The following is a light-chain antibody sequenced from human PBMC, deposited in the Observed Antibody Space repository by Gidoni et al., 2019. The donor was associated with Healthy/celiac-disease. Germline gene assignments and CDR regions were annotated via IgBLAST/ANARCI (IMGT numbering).Light chain of an antibody. V-gene: IGKV1-39*01. CDR2: AAS. CDR1: QSISSY. Sequence: DIHITQSPSSLSASVGDRVTITCRASQSISSYLNWYQQKPGKAPKLLIYAASSLQSGVPSRFSGSGSGTDFTLTISSLQPEDFATYYCQKSYSTPRTFGQGTKVEIK. J-gene: IGKJ1*01. CDR3: QKSYSTPRT.